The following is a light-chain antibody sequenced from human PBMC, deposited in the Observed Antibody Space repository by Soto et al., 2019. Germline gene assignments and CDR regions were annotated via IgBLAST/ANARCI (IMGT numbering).Light chain of an antibody. CDR2: GVT. J-gene: IGLJ1*01. CDR3: SSYTNSRTLL. V-gene: IGLV2-14*01. Sequence: ALTQPASVSGSPGQSITISCTGTSDNYVSWYQQHPGKVPKLMIYGVTNRPSGVSDRFSGSKSGNTASLTISGLQTEDEADYYCSSYTNSRTLLFGAGTKVTVL. CDR1: SDNY.